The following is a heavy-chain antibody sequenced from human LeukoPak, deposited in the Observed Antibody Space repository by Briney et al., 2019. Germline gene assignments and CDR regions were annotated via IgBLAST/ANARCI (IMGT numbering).Heavy chain of an antibody. Sequence: SETLSLTCAVSGVSLSSSEWWLWVRQPPGPGLEGIGEIHRVGRTRYNPSLKSRVTISMDYSKNEFSLKLTSVTAADTAIYYCGQPDIYFNPIDYWGPGSLVSVSS. CDR3: GQPDIYFNPIDY. J-gene: IGHJ4*02. V-gene: IGHV4-4*02. CDR2: IHRVGRT. CDR1: GVSLSSSEW. D-gene: IGHD3-9*01.